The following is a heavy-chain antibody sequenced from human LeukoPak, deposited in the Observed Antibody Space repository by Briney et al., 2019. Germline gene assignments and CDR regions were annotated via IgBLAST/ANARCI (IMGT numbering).Heavy chain of an antibody. V-gene: IGHV3-15*01. J-gene: IGHJ4*02. Sequence: GGSLRLSCAASGFTFSNTWMNWVRQAPGKGLEWVGRIQSKHDGGTTEYAAPVKGRFTISRDDSKTTLYLQMNSLKTEDTAVYYCATLTVRGVINIWGQGTLVTVSS. CDR2: IQSKHDGGTT. CDR3: ATLTVRGVINI. CDR1: GFTFSNTW. D-gene: IGHD3-10*01.